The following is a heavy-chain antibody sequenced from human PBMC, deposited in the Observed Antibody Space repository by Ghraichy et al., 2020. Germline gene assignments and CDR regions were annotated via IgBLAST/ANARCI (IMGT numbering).Heavy chain of an antibody. J-gene: IGHJ4*02. V-gene: IGHV3-48*02. CDR1: GFTFSFYG. CDR3: AREEEYSSGWYLE. CDR2: ISSSSTTI. Sequence: GGSLRLSCAASGFTFSFYGMNWVRQAPGKGLEWVSSISSSSTTIYYADSVKGRFTISRDNVKNSLYLQMNSLRDEDTAVYYCAREEEYSSGWYLEWGQGTLVTVSS. D-gene: IGHD6-19*01.